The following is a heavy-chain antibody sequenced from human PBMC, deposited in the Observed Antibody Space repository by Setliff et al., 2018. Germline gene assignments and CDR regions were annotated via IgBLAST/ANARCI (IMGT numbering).Heavy chain of an antibody. Sequence: SETLSLTCTVSGDSIDTDIWWSWVRQSPGKGLEWIGEIYLGGSTYYNPSLKSRVTISIDTSKNQFSLKLSSVTAADTAVYYCARSLELPGENWFDPWGQGTLVTVSS. CDR2: IYLGGST. D-gene: IGHD1-26*01. J-gene: IGHJ5*02. CDR1: GDSIDTDIW. CDR3: ARSLELPGENWFDP. V-gene: IGHV4-4*02.